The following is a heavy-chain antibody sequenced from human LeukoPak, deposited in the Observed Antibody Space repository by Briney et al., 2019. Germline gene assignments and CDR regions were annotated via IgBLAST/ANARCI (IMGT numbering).Heavy chain of an antibody. CDR1: GGSISSGSYY. CDR2: LYTSGST. CDR3: ARRMRYYDISPGNAFDI. Sequence: SQTLSLTCTVSGGSISSGSYYWSWIRQPAGKGLEWIGRLYTSGSTNYNPSLKSRVTISVDTSKNQFSLKLSSVTAADTAVYYCARRMRYYDISPGNAFDIWGQGTMVTVSS. V-gene: IGHV4-61*02. J-gene: IGHJ3*02. D-gene: IGHD3-9*01.